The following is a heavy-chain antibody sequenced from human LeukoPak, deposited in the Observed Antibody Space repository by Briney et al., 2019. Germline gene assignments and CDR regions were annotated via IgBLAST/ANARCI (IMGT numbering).Heavy chain of an antibody. CDR3: ARDQGYYYDSSGYPGDAFDI. V-gene: IGHV4-38-2*02. D-gene: IGHD3-22*01. CDR2: IYHSGST. CDR1: GGSISSGYY. J-gene: IGHJ3*02. Sequence: SETLSLTCTVSGGSISSGYYWGWIRQPPGKGLEWIGSIYHSGSTYYDPSLKSRVTISVDTSKNQFSLKLSSVTAADTAVYYCARDQGYYYDSSGYPGDAFDIWGQGTMVTVSS.